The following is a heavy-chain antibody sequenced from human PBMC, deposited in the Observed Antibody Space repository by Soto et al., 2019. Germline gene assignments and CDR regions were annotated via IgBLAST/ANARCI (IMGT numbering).Heavy chain of an antibody. CDR2: IYHSGST. CDR1: GGSISSGGYS. J-gene: IGHJ4*02. D-gene: IGHD6-19*01. Sequence: QLQLQESGSGLVKPSQTLSLTCAVSGGSISSGGYSWSWLRQPPGKGLEWIGYIYHSGSTYYNPSLESRVTISVDRSKNQFSLKLSSVTAADTAVYYCASAGGLGAVAADYWGQGTLVTVSS. V-gene: IGHV4-30-2*01. CDR3: ASAGGLGAVAADY.